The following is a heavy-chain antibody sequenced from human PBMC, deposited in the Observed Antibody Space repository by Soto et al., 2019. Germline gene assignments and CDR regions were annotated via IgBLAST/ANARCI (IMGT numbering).Heavy chain of an antibody. Sequence: PGGSLGLSCASCGFTFGSYAMSWVRHAPGKGLEWVSAISGSGGSTYYADSVKGRFTISRDNSKNTLYLQMNSLRAEDTAVYYCGRGAAAATRRYFDYWGQGTLVTVSS. CDR1: GFTFGSYA. V-gene: IGHV3-23*01. CDR3: GRGAAAATRRYFDY. CDR2: ISGSGGST. J-gene: IGHJ4*02. D-gene: IGHD6-13*01.